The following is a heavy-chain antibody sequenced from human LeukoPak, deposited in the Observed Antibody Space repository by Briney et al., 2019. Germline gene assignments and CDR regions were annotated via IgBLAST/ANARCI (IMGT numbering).Heavy chain of an antibody. D-gene: IGHD3-22*01. CDR1: GGSISSYY. J-gene: IGHJ5*02. CDR2: IYYSGST. CDR3: ARDSSGYHYNWFDP. Sequence: SETLSLTCTVSGGSISSYYWSWIRQPPGKGLKWIGYIYYSGSTNYNSSLKSRVTMSVDTSKKQFSLKLTFVTAADTAVYYCARDSSGYHYNWFDPWGQGTLVTVSS. V-gene: IGHV4-59*01.